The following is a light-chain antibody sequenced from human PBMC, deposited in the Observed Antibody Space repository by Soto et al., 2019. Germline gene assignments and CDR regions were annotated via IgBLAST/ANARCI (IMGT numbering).Light chain of an antibody. J-gene: IGLJ1*01. CDR3: CSSAPESTYV. Sequence: QAVVAQPASVSGSPGQSITISCTGTDSDVGAYDSVSWYQQHPHKAPQLIIYKGTQRPSGVSNRISGSTSGNAASLTISGLQADDEADYFCCSSAPESTYVFGTGTKVTVL. CDR1: DSDVGAYDS. V-gene: IGLV2-23*01. CDR2: KGT.